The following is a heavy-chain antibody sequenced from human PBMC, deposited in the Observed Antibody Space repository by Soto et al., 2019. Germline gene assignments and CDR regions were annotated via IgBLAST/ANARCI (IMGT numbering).Heavy chain of an antibody. J-gene: IGHJ4*02. D-gene: IGHD3-22*01. CDR2: ILPRLGLT. V-gene: IGHV1-69*01. Sequence: QVQLVQSGAEVKKPGSSVKVSCKASGGTFGNYGISWVRQAPGQGLEWMGGILPRLGLTKSAQRFQCRVTFTADESTNTAYMELSSLRSEASAVFYCARDRYYDDTGLYYESADWGQGTLVTVSS. CDR1: GGTFGNYG. CDR3: ARDRYYDDTGLYYESAD.